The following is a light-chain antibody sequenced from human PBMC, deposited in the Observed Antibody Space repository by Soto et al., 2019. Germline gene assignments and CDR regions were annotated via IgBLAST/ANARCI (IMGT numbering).Light chain of an antibody. J-gene: IGLJ2*01. CDR2: DVS. CDR1: SSDVGGYNY. Sequence: LTQPASVSGSPGQSITISCTGTSSDVGGYNYVSWYQQHPGKAPKLMIYDVSNRPSGVSNRFSGSKSGNTASLTISGLQAEDEADYYCSSYTSSSTSVVFGGGTKLTVL. V-gene: IGLV2-14*01. CDR3: SSYTSSSTSVV.